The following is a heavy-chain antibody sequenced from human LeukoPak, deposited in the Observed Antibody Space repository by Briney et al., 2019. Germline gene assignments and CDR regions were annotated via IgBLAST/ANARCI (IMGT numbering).Heavy chain of an antibody. CDR2: INSDGSST. CDR1: GFTFSSYW. J-gene: IGHJ5*02. CDR3: AREVSTVTTLEDNWFDP. V-gene: IGHV3-74*01. Sequence: SGGSLRLSCAASGFTFSSYWMHWVRQAPGKGLVWVSRINSDGSSTSYADSVKGRFTISRDNAKNTLYLQMNSLRAEDTAVYYCAREVSTVTTLEDNWFDPWGQGTLVTVSS. D-gene: IGHD4-17*01.